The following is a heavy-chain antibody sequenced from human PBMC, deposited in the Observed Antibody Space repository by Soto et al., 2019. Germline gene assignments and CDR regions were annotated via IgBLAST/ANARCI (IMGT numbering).Heavy chain of an antibody. V-gene: IGHV1-8*01. Sequence: GASVKVSCKASGYTFTSYDINWVRQATGQGLEWMGWMNPNSGNTGYAQKFQGRVTMTRNTSISTAYMELSSLRSEDTAVYYCARSARGSGSYYNVAQAYWGQGTLVTVSS. CDR3: ARSARGSGSYYNVAQAY. D-gene: IGHD3-10*01. J-gene: IGHJ4*02. CDR2: MNPNSGNT. CDR1: GYTFTSYD.